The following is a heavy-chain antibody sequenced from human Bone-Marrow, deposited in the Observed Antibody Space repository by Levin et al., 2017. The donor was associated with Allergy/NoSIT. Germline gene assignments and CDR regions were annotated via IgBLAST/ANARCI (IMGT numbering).Heavy chain of an antibody. V-gene: IGHV1-2*02. CDR3: ATDRRPQFDIWPGL. CDR2: INPKSGGT. D-gene: IGHD3/OR15-3a*01. CDR1: GYTFSDYY. J-gene: IGHJ4*02. Sequence: ASVKVSCKASGYTFSDYYMYWVRQALRQGLEWMGWINPKSGGTNYAQKFKGRVTMTRDTSVTTTYMELSSLRSDDTAVYYCATDRRPQFDIWPGLWGQGTLVIVSS.